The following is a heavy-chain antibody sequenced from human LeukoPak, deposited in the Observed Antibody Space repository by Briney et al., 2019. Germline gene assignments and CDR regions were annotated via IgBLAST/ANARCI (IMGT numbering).Heavy chain of an antibody. V-gene: IGHV4-4*02. D-gene: IGHD6-19*01. CDR2: IYHSGST. CDR1: GGSISSSNW. J-gene: IGHJ4*02. CDR3: ARSGYSSGWYPSNFDY. Sequence: PSETLSLTCAASGGSISSSNWWSWVRQPPGKGLEWIGQIYHSGSTNYNPSLKSRVTISVDKSKNQFSLKLSSVTAADTAVYYCARSGYSSGWYPSNFDYWGQGTLVTVSS.